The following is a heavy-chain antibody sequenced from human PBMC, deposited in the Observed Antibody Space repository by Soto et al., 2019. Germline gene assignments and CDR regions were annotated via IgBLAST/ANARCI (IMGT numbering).Heavy chain of an antibody. J-gene: IGHJ5*02. CDR2: INHSGST. CDR3: ARGLGGSGSKRYNWFDP. V-gene: IGHV4-34*01. D-gene: IGHD3-10*01. CDR1: GGSFSCYY. Sequence: PSETLSLTCAVYGGSFSCYYWSWIRQPPGKGLEWIGEINHSGSTNYNPSLKSRVTISVDTSKNQFSLKLSSVTAADTAVYYCARGLGGSGSKRYNWFDPWGQGTLVTVSS.